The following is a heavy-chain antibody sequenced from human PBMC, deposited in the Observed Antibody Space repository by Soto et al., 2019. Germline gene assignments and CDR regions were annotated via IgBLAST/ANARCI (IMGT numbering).Heavy chain of an antibody. CDR1: GGTFSSYA. V-gene: IGHV1-69*12. D-gene: IGHD3-22*01. CDR2: IIPIFGTA. CDR3: ARDRGPSSGYYPYWFDP. J-gene: IGHJ5*02. Sequence: QVQLVQSGAEVKKPGSSVKVSCKASGGTFSSYAITWVRQAPGQGLEWMGGIIPIFGTANYAQKFQARVTINEDESTSTAYMELSSLRSEDTAVYYCARDRGPSSGYYPYWFDPWGQGTLVTVSS.